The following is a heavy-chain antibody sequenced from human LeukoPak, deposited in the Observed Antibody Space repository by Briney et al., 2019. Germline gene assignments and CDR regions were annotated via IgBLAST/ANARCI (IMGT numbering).Heavy chain of an antibody. Sequence: ASVKVSCKASGYTFTGYYMHWVRQAPGQGLEWMGLIYPNSGGTNYAQKFQGRVTMTRDTSISTAYMELSRLRSDDTAVYYCARAAGLTYYDILTLDYWGQGTLVTVSS. D-gene: IGHD3-9*01. CDR2: IYPNSGGT. J-gene: IGHJ4*02. CDR1: GYTFTGYY. V-gene: IGHV1-2*02. CDR3: ARAAGLTYYDILTLDY.